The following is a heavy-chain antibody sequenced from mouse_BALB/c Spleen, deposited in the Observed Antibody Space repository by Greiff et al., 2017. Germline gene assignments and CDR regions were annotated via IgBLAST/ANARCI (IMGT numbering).Heavy chain of an antibody. CDR1: GFTFSSFG. D-gene: IGHD2-1*01. Sequence: EVKLVESGGGLVQPGGSRKLSCAASGFTFSSFGMHWVRQAPEKGLEWVAYISSGSSTIYYADTVKGRFTISRDNPKNTLFLQMTSLRSEDTAMYYCARWRGNYFYAMDYWGQGTSVTVSS. J-gene: IGHJ4*01. CDR3: ARWRGNYFYAMDY. V-gene: IGHV5-17*02. CDR2: ISSGSSTI.